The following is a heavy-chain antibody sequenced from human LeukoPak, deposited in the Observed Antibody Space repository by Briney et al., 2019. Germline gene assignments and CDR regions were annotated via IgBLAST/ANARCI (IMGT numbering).Heavy chain of an antibody. CDR1: GFTFSSYA. V-gene: IGHV3-23*01. D-gene: IGHD6-19*01. CDR3: AKDRSSGWYTTLDY. CDR2: VSGSGGNT. Sequence: GASLRLSCAASGFTFSSYAITWVRQAPGKGLEWVSAVSGSGGNTSYADSVKGRFTISRDNSKNTLYLQMNSLRAEDTAVYYCAKDRSSGWYTTLDYWGQGVLVTVSS. J-gene: IGHJ4*02.